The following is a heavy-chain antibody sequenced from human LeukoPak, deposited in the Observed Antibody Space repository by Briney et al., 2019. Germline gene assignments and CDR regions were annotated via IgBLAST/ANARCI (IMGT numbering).Heavy chain of an antibody. J-gene: IGHJ4*02. CDR1: GFTFSSYG. V-gene: IGHV3-33*01. CDR2: IWYDGSNK. CDR3: ARGVAHEYYFDY. Sequence: GGSLRLSCAASGFTFSSYGMHWVRQAPGKGLEGVAVIWYDGSNKYYADSVKGRFTISRDNSKNTLYLQMNSLRAEDTAVYYCARGVAHEYYFDYWGQGTLVTVSS. D-gene: IGHD3-3*01.